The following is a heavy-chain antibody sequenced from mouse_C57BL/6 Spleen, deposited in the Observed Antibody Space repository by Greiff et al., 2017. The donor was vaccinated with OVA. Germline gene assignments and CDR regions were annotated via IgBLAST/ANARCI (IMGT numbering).Heavy chain of an antibody. J-gene: IGHJ4*01. CDR1: GYTFTDYN. Sequence: EVKLMESGPELVKPGASVKIPCKASGYTFTDYNMDWVKQSHGKSLEWIGDINPNNGGTIYNQKFKGKATLTVDKSSSTAYMELRSLTSEDTAVYYCARTGRKNSFLYAMDYWGQGTSVTVSS. CDR3: ARTGRKNSFLYAMDY. V-gene: IGHV1-18*01. CDR2: INPNNGGT.